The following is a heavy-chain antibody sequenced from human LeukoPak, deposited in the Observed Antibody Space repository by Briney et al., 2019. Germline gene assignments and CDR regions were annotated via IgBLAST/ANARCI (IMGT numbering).Heavy chain of an antibody. CDR3: AREGHCSTTTCYRGNWFDP. CDR2: IKEDGSEK. Sequence: GGSLRLSCAASGFTFSSYWMTWVRQAPGKGLEWVVNIKEDGSEKYYVDFVKGRFTISRDNAKNSLYLQMNSLRAEDTAVYYCAREGHCSTTTCYRGNWFDPWGQGTLVTVSS. D-gene: IGHD2-2*01. V-gene: IGHV3-7*01. CDR1: GFTFSSYW. J-gene: IGHJ5*02.